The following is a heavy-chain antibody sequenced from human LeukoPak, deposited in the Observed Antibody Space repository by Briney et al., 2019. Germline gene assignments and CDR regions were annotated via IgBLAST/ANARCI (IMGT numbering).Heavy chain of an antibody. CDR2: ISSNGGST. V-gene: IGHV3-64*01. J-gene: IGHJ4*02. CDR1: GFTFSSYA. CDR3: ARAYHDYGDYIPFDY. Sequence: GGSLRLSCAASGFTFSSYAMHWVRQAPGKGLEHVSSISSNGGSTYYANSVKGRFTISRDNSKNTLYLQMGSLRAEDMAVYYCARAYHDYGDYIPFDYWGQGTLVTVSS. D-gene: IGHD4-17*01.